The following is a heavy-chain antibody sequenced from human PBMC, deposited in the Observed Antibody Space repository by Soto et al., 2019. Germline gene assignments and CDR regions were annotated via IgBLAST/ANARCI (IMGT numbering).Heavy chain of an antibody. D-gene: IGHD3-16*01. Sequence: QVQLQESGPGLVKPSETLSLTCAVSGYSITRSSFWGWIRQPPGKGLEWIGSIYLGVTTYYDPSLKSRVTISVDTARNEFALKLSSVTAAYTAVYYCVRPRHNFGAVDSLCRGALLTVST. CDR2: IYLGVTT. J-gene: IGHJ4*02. V-gene: IGHV4-38-2*01. CDR3: VRPRHNFGAVDS. CDR1: GYSITRSSF.